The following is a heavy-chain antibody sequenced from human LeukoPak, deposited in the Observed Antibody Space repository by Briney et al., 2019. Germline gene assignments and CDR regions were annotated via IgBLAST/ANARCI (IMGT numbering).Heavy chain of an antibody. V-gene: IGHV3-48*03. CDR1: GFTLSSYE. CDR3: ARDGATYCSSTSCSNKGADY. CDR2: ISSSGSTI. J-gene: IGHJ4*02. D-gene: IGHD2-2*01. Sequence: QPGGSLRLSCAASGFTLSSYEMNWVRQAPGKGLEWVSYISSSGSTIYYADSVKGRFTISRDNAKNSLYLQMNSLRAEDTAVYYCARDGATYCSSTSCSNKGADYWGQGTLVTVSS.